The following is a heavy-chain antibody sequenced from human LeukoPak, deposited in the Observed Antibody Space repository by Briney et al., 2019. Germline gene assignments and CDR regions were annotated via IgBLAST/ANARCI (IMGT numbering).Heavy chain of an antibody. CDR1: GYTFTSYA. J-gene: IGHJ5*02. D-gene: IGHD6-19*01. CDR2: MNPNSGNT. Sequence: ASVKVSCTASGYTFTSYAINWVREATGQGLEWMGWMNPNSGNTGYAQKFQGRVTMTRNTSISTAYMELSSLRSEDTAVYYCARGAQWLSNWFDPWGQGTLVTVSS. CDR3: ARGAQWLSNWFDP. V-gene: IGHV1-8*01.